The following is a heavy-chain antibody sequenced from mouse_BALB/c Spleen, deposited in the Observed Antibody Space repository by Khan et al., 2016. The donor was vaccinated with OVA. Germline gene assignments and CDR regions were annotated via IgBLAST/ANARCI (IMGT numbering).Heavy chain of an antibody. CDR1: GFTFSSYS. D-gene: IGHD4-1*01. V-gene: IGHV5-6*01. Sequence: EVELVESGGDLVKPGGSLKLSCAASGFTFSSYSMSWVRQTPDKRLEWVATISSGGDYTYYPDSVKGRFTISRDNARNTLSLQMSSLKSEDTAMYYCASHLTGSFAYLVYVPLVSGSA. CDR2: ISSGGDYT. J-gene: IGHJ3*01. CDR3: ASHLTGSFAY.